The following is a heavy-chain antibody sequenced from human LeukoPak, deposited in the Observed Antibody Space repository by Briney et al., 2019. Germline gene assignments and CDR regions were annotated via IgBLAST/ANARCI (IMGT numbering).Heavy chain of an antibody. CDR1: GLTFSTYW. J-gene: IGHJ1*01. CDR3: ARAPSEIGGYYPEYFRH. CDR2: IKSDGST. Sequence: GGALRLSCAASGLTFSTYWMHWVRQAPGKGLGWVSRIKSDGSTNYADSVKGRFTISRDNAKNTVSLQMNSLRAEDTGVYYCARAPSEIGGYYPEYFRHWGQGTLATVSS. D-gene: IGHD3-22*01. V-gene: IGHV3-74*01.